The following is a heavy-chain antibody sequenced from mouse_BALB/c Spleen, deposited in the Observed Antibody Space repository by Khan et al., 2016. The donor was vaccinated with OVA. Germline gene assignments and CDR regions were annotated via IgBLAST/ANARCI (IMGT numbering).Heavy chain of an antibody. CDR2: IWGDGST. V-gene: IGHV2-3*01. J-gene: IGHJ4*01. D-gene: IGHD1-2*01. CDR3: AKWGTANYYAMDH. Sequence: QVQLKESGPGLVAPSQSLSITCTVSGFSLTSYGVNWVRQPPGKGLEWLGVIWGDGSTNYHSTLMSRLSISKDNSQSQVFLKLSSLQTDDTATYYCAKWGTANYYAMDHRGQGTSVTVSS. CDR1: GFSLTSYG.